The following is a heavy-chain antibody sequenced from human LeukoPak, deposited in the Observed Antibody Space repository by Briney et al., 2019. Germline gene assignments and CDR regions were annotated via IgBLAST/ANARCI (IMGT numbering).Heavy chain of an antibody. CDR2: IYYSGST. V-gene: IGHV4-39*01. CDR1: GGSISSSSYY. CDR3: AIGEWELLPLGY. J-gene: IGHJ4*02. Sequence: SETLSLTCTVSGGSISSSSYYWGWIRQPPGKGLEWIGSIYYSGSTYYNPSLKSRVTISVDTSKNQFSLKLSSVTAADTAVYYCAIGEWELLPLGYWGQGTLVTVSS. D-gene: IGHD1-26*01.